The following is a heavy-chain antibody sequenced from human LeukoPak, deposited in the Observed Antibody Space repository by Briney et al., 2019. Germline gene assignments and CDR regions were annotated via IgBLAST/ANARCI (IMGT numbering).Heavy chain of an antibody. CDR3: AKDRSEYNGYGGYLDY. D-gene: IGHD5-18*01. J-gene: IGHJ4*02. CDR1: EFTFSNYA. V-gene: IGHV3-30*18. Sequence: GGSLRLSCVASEFTFSNYAMHWVRQPPGKGLEWVAFISYDGNNKYYADSVEGRFTISRDNSKNTLYLLLNSLRPDDTAVYYCAKDRSEYNGYGGYLDYRGQGNLVAVSS. CDR2: ISYDGNNK.